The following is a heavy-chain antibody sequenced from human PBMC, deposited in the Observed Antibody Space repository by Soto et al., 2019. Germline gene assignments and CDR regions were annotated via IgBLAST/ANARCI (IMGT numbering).Heavy chain of an antibody. J-gene: IGHJ4*02. D-gene: IGHD3-10*01. V-gene: IGHV4-39*01. CDR2: IYYSGST. CDR3: ACRGRSASGSYYFAY. Sequence: SETLSLTCTVSGGSISNSSYYWGWIRQPPGMGLEWIGHIYYSGSTYYYSPSLKSRITISVDTSKNQFSLDLTSVTAADTAVYYCACRGRSASGSYYFAYWGQGTLVTVSS. CDR1: GGSISNSSYY.